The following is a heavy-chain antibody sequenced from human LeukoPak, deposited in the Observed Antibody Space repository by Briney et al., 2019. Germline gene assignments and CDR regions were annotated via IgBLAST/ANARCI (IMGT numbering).Heavy chain of an antibody. Sequence: ASVKVSCKASGYTFTGYYMHWVRQAPGQGLEWMGWINPNSGGTNYAQKFQGWVTMTRDTSISTAYMELSGLRSDDTAVYYCARVSGSYYHAFDIWGQGTMVTVSS. CDR1: GYTFTGYY. CDR3: ARVSGSYYHAFDI. D-gene: IGHD1-26*01. J-gene: IGHJ3*02. CDR2: INPNSGGT. V-gene: IGHV1-2*04.